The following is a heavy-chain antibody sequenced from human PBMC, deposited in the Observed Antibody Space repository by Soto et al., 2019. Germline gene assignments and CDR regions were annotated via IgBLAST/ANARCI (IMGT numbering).Heavy chain of an antibody. V-gene: IGHV1-46*01. Sequence: ASVKVSCKASGYTFTNYAIHWVRQAPGQRLEWMGWINPSGDTSYAQKFRGRVTMTRDTSTSTVYMELSSLRSEDTAVYYCARVYCSGGGCYGIDYWGQGTLVTVPQ. CDR3: ARVYCSGGGCYGIDY. CDR1: GYTFTNYA. J-gene: IGHJ4*02. CDR2: INPSGDT. D-gene: IGHD2-15*01.